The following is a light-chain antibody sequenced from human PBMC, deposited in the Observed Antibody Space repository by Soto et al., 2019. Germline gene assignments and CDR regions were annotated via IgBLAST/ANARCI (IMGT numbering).Light chain of an antibody. Sequence: DIVMTQSPDSLAVSLGERATINCKSSQSVLYSSNNRDSLAWYQQKPGLPPKLLIYWASIRASGVPDRFSGGGSGTDFTLTISRLEPEDFALYYCGQFVSSPPRTFGQGTKVEIK. CDR2: WAS. CDR1: QSVLYSSNNRDS. J-gene: IGKJ1*01. V-gene: IGKV4-1*01. CDR3: GQFVSSPPRT.